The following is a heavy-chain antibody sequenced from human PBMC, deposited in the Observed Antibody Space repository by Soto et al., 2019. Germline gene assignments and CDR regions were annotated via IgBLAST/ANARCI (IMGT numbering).Heavy chain of an antibody. CDR1: GFTFSSYG. J-gene: IGHJ5*02. CDR2: ISYDGSNK. V-gene: IGHV3-30*18. D-gene: IGHD2-2*01. CDR3: AKGPDCSSTSCYLNNWFDP. Sequence: GGPLRLSCAASGFTFSSYGMHWVRQAPGKGLEWVAVISYDGSNKYYADSVKGRFTISRDNSKNTLYLQMNSLRAEDTAVYYCAKGPDCSSTSCYLNNWFDPWGQGTLVTVSS.